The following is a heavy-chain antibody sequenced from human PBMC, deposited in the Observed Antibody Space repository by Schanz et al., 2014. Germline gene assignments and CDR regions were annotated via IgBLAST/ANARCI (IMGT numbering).Heavy chain of an antibody. CDR2: IGYLGDT. D-gene: IGHD3-22*01. Sequence: EVQLVESGGGLVQPGGSLRLSCAASGFTLSNSDMHWVRQGTGKGLEWVSTIGYLGDTYYPDSVKGRFTVSRDSGQNSLYLQMNSLRAGDTAVYYCAKDPSHGDYDYYFDYWGQGTLVNGSS. J-gene: IGHJ4*02. V-gene: IGHV3-13*01. CDR1: GFTLSNSD. CDR3: AKDPSHGDYDYYFDY.